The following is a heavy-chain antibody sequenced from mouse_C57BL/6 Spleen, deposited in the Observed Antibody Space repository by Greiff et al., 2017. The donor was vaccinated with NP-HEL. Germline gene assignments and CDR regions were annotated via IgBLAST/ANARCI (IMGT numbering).Heavy chain of an antibody. J-gene: IGHJ3*01. D-gene: IGHD2-3*01. CDR3: ARDPLYDGYYDPFAY. CDR1: GYSITSGYY. Sequence: EVKLQESGPGLVKPSQSLSLTCSVTGYSITSGYYWNWIRQFPGNQLEWMGYISYDGSNNYNPSLKNRISITRDTSKNQFFLKLNSVTTEDTATYYCARDPLYDGYYDPFAYWGQGTLVTVSA. V-gene: IGHV3-6*01. CDR2: ISYDGSN.